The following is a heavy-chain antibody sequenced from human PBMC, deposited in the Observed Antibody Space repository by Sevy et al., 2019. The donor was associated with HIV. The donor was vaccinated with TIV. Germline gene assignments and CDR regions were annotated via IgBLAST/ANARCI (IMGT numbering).Heavy chain of an antibody. CDR2: MSYSAFT. Sequence: SETLSLTCTVSADSIDSYYYSWIRQPPGGGLEWIGFMSYSAFTNSNPSLKSRVTLSIDTSKNQISLKLTSVTPADTAIYFCASDQGAGYSDHWGQGTLVTVSS. J-gene: IGHJ4*02. CDR3: ASDQGAGYSDH. CDR1: ADSIDSYY. V-gene: IGHV4-59*13.